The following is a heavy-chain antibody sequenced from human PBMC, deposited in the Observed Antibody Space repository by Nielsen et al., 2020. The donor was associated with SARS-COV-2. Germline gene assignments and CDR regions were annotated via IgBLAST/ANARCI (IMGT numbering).Heavy chain of an antibody. J-gene: IGHJ5*02. CDR2: IYPGDSDT. CDR1: GYSFTSYW. Sequence: GGSLRLSCKGSGYSFTSYWIGWVRQMPGKGLEWMGIIYPGDSDTRYSPSFQGQVTISADKSISTAYLQWSSLKASDTAMYYCARLGVVPAAMGAAYWFDPWGQGTLVTVSS. V-gene: IGHV5-51*01. D-gene: IGHD2-2*01. CDR3: ARLGVVPAAMGAAYWFDP.